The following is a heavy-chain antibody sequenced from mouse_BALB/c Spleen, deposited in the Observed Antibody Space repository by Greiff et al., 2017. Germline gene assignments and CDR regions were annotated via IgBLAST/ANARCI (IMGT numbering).Heavy chain of an antibody. Sequence: VKLMESGPGLVAPSQSLSITCTVSGFSLTGYGVNWVRQPPGKGLEWLGMIWGDGSTDYNSALKSRLSISKDNSKSQVFLKMNSLQTDDTARYYCARDGGGYGYLYYFDYWGQGTTLTVSS. CDR1: GFSLTGYG. J-gene: IGHJ2*01. D-gene: IGHD1-2*01. CDR2: IWGDGST. V-gene: IGHV2-6-7*01. CDR3: ARDGGGYGYLYYFDY.